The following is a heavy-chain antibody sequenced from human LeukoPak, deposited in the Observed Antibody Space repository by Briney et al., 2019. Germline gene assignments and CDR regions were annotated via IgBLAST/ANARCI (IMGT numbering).Heavy chain of an antibody. J-gene: IGHJ4*02. CDR2: IYYTGST. CDR1: GGSISSFY. CDR3: AGGKITSSGYYGY. V-gene: IGHV4-59*01. Sequence: SETLSLTCTVSGGSISSFYWSWIRQPPGKGLEWIGYIYYTGSTNYHPSLKSRVTISVDTSKNQFSLKLSSVTAADTAVYYCAGGKITSSGYYGYWGQGTLVTVSS. D-gene: IGHD3-22*01.